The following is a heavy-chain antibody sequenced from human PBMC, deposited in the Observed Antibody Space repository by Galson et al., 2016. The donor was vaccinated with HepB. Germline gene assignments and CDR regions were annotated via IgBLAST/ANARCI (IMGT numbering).Heavy chain of an antibody. D-gene: IGHD6-6*01. J-gene: IGHJ6*03. V-gene: IGHV4-59*01. CDR1: GGSISSYY. Sequence: SETLSLTCTVSGGSISSYYWSWIRQPPGKGLEWIGYIYYSGSTNYNPSLKSRVTISVDTSKNQFSLKLSPVTAADTAVYYCARGLRLVSSYYYYYMDVWGKGTTVTVSS. CDR2: IYYSGST. CDR3: ARGLRLVSSYYYYYMDV.